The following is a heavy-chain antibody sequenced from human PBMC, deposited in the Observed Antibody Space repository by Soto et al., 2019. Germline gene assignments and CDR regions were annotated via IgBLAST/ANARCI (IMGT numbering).Heavy chain of an antibody. Sequence: QVQLVESGGGVVQPGRSLRLSCAASGFTFSSYAMHWVRQAPGKGLEWVAVISYDGSNKYYADSVKGRFTISRDNSKNTLYLQMNSLRAEDTAVYYCARAIAVAGRIDYWGQGTLVTVSS. V-gene: IGHV3-30-3*01. J-gene: IGHJ4*02. CDR2: ISYDGSNK. CDR1: GFTFSSYA. CDR3: ARAIAVAGRIDY. D-gene: IGHD6-19*01.